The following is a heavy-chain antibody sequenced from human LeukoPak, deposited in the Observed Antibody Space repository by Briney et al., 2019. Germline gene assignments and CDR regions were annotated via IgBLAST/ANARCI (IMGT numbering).Heavy chain of an antibody. D-gene: IGHD3-22*01. CDR1: GFTFSSYT. Sequence: GGSPRLSCAASGFTFSSYTMNWVRQAPGKGLEWVSYISSSGTTIYSADSVKGRFTISRDNAKNSLYLQMNSLRAEDTAVYYCARDSWGYPDYWGQGTLVTVSS. J-gene: IGHJ4*02. V-gene: IGHV3-48*03. CDR3: ARDSWGYPDY. CDR2: ISSSGTTI.